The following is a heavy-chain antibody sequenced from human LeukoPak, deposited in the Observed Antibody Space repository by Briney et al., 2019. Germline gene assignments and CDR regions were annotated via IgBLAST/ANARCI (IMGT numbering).Heavy chain of an antibody. CDR3: ARDRFGISRYYFDY. D-gene: IGHD3-10*01. CDR2: IYYIGST. J-gene: IGHJ4*02. V-gene: IGHV4-31*03. CDR1: GGSISSGGYY. Sequence: SETLSLTCTVSGGSISSGGYYWSWIRQHPGKGLEWIGYIYYIGSTYYNPSLKSRVTISVDTSKNQFSLKLSSVTAADTAVYYCARDRFGISRYYFDYWGQGTLVTVSS.